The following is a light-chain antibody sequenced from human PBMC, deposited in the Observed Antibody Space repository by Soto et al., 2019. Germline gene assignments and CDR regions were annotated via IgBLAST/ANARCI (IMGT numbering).Light chain of an antibody. CDR3: QQYNSYRWT. J-gene: IGKJ1*01. V-gene: IGKV1-5*03. CDR2: KAS. CDR1: QSISTY. Sequence: NRMSQSPSTVSATVGGRVTITCRASQSISTYLAWYQQKPGKAPKLLIYKASSLESGVPSRFSGSGSGTEFTLTISSLQPDDFATYYCQQYNSYRWTFGLRTMV.